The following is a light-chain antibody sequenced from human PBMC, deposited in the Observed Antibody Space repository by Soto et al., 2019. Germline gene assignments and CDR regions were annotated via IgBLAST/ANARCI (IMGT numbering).Light chain of an antibody. CDR2: GAS. CDR1: QSVGSS. J-gene: IGKJ5*01. V-gene: IGKV3-15*01. CDR3: KQYKEWPPFT. Sequence: EIVMTQSPATLSVSPGERANLSCRASQSVGSSLAWYQQEPGQAPRLLIYGASTRATGIPARFSGSGSGTEFTLSISSLQSEDFAVYYCKQYKEWPPFTFGQGTRLEIK.